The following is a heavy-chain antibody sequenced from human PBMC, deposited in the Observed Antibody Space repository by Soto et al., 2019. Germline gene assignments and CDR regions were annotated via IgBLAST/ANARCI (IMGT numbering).Heavy chain of an antibody. CDR3: ARVGDNDHGDPHFDY. D-gene: IGHD4-17*01. J-gene: IGHJ4*02. CDR1: GGSISSYY. V-gene: IGHV4-59*01. CDR2: IYYSGST. Sequence: QVQLQESGPGLVKPSETLSLTCTVSGGSISSYYWSWIRQPPGKGLEWIGYIYYSGSTNYNPSLKSRVTISVDTSKNQVSLKLSSVTAADTAVYYCARVGDNDHGDPHFDYWGQGTLVTVSS.